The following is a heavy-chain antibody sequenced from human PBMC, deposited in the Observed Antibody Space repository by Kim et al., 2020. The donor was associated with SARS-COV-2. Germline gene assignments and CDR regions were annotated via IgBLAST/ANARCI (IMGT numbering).Heavy chain of an antibody. D-gene: IGHD6-19*01. V-gene: IGHV4-34*01. CDR2: INHSGST. Sequence: SETLSLTCAVYGGSFSGYYWSWIRQPPGKGLEWIGEINHSGSTNYNPSLKSRVTISVDTSKNQFSLKLSSVTAADTAVYYCARGGRIAVAGTTIASGMDVWGQGTTVTVSS. CDR1: GGSFSGYY. J-gene: IGHJ6*02. CDR3: ARGGRIAVAGTTIASGMDV.